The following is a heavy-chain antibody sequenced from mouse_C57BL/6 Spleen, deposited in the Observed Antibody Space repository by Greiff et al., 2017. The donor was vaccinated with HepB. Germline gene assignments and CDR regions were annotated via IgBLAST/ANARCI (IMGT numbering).Heavy chain of an antibody. Sequence: VQLQQPGAELVRPGSSVKLSCKASGYTFTSYWMHWVKQRPIQGLEWIGNIDPSDSENHYNQKFKDKATLTVDKSSSTAYMQLSSLTSEDSAVYYCARTGIYDGYYPWYFDVWGTGTTVTVSS. CDR3: ARTGIYDGYYPWYFDV. V-gene: IGHV1-52*01. D-gene: IGHD2-3*01. J-gene: IGHJ1*03. CDR1: GYTFTSYW. CDR2: IDPSDSEN.